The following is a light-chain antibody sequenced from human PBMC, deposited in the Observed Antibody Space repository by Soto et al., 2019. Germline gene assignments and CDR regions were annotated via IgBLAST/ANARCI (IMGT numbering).Light chain of an antibody. CDR3: HQYNSYGYA. CDR2: DAS. J-gene: IGKJ2*01. CDR1: QSISSW. Sequence: DMEMTPSPSTLSASVDDRVTITCRASQSISSWLAWYQQKPGQAPKLLVYDASSLERGAPSRLSGSGSGTEFTLMIRSLQPGGFSTYYCHQYNSYGYAFGEATKREF. V-gene: IGKV1-5*01.